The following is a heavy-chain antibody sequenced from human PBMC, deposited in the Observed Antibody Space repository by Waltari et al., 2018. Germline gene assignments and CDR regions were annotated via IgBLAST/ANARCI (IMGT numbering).Heavy chain of an antibody. V-gene: IGHV3-33*01. D-gene: IGHD3-10*01. Sequence: QVQLVESGGGVVQPRRSLRLSCGASGFTFRTYGMHWVRQAPGKGREWVAVIYDDGSKKYDADAVKGRFTISRDNSKSTLHLEMNSLRAEDTAVYYCARESGDYLLKYYFDYWGQGTLVTVSS. J-gene: IGHJ4*02. CDR1: GFTFRTYG. CDR3: ARESGDYLLKYYFDY. CDR2: IYDDGSKK.